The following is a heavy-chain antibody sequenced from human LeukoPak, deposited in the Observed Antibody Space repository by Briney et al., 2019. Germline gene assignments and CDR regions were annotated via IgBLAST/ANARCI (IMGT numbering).Heavy chain of an antibody. CDR2: ASGSESRT. J-gene: IGHJ4*02. CDR3: AKTVVSTGWNYFDY. D-gene: IGHD2-8*02. V-gene: IGHV3-23*01. Sequence: GGSLRLSCVSSGFTFRSYTMSWVRQAPGKGLEWVSSASGSESRTYYADSVKGRFTISRDNSKNTMYLQMNSLRAEDTALYYCAKTVVSTGWNYFDYWGQGTLVIVSS. CDR1: GFTFRSYT.